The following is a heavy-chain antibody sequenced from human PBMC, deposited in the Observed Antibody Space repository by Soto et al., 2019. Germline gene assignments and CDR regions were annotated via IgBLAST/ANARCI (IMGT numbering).Heavy chain of an antibody. Sequence: QVQLQESGPGLVKPSETLSLTCSVSGGSISNYYWSWIRQSPGKGLEWIGYIYNSGSTNYNPSLKSRVTISVDTSKNQLSVKLSSVTAADTAVYYCARHKPAVIHPGGWYFDLWGRGTLVTVSS. D-gene: IGHD3-10*01. J-gene: IGHJ2*01. CDR1: GGSISNYY. CDR3: ARHKPAVIHPGGWYFDL. V-gene: IGHV4-59*08. CDR2: IYNSGST.